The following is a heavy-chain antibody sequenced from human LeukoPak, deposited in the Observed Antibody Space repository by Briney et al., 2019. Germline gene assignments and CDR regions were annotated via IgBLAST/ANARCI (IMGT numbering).Heavy chain of an antibody. J-gene: IGHJ4*02. Sequence: GGSLRLSCAASGFTFDDYAMHWVRQAPGKGLEWVSGISWNSGSIGYADSVKGRFTISGDNAKNSLYLQMNSLRAEDMALYYCAKDIRAAPVYYFDYWGQGTLVTVSS. CDR2: ISWNSGSI. CDR3: AKDIRAAPVYYFDY. V-gene: IGHV3-9*03. CDR1: GFTFDDYA. D-gene: IGHD6-6*01.